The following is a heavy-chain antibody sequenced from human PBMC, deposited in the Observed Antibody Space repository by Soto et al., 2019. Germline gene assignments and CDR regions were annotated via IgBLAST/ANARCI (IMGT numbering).Heavy chain of an antibody. J-gene: IGHJ6*02. V-gene: IGHV1-2*04. D-gene: IGHD5-18*01. CDR2: INPNSGGT. CDR1: GYTFTGYY. Sequence: ASVKVSCKASGYTFTGYYMHWVRRAPGQGLEWMGWINPNSGGTNYAQKFQGWVTMTRDTSISTAYMELSRLRSDDTAVYYCAREGGYSYGRYGMDVWGQGTTVTVSS. CDR3: AREGGYSYGRYGMDV.